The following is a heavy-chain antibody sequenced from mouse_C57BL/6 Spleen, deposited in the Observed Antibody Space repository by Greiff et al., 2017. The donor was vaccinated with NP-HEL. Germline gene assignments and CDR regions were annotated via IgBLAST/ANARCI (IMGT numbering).Heavy chain of an antibody. V-gene: IGHV1-64*01. CDR2: IHPNSGST. J-gene: IGHJ2*01. CDR3: ARSVTTVVHFDY. D-gene: IGHD1-1*01. Sequence: VQLQQPGAELVKPGASVKLSCKASGYTFTSYWMHWVKQRPGQGLEWIGMIHPNSGSTNYNEKFKSKATLTVDKSSSTAYMQLSSLTSEDSAVYYCARSVTTVVHFDYWGQGTTLTVSS. CDR1: GYTFTSYW.